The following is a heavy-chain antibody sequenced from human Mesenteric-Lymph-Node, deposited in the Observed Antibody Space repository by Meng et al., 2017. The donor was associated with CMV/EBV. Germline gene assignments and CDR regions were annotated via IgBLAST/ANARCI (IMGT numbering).Heavy chain of an antibody. Sequence: GESLKIPCQVSGYSFSTYWNGWVRQMPGKGREWVGIIYPGDSDTRYSPSFQGRVAISADESINAVYLQWSVLKASDTAMYYCARLSSHYDFWSAYYKGDAFDIWGQGTMVTVSS. CDR2: IYPGDSDT. D-gene: IGHD3-3*01. V-gene: IGHV5-51*01. CDR1: GYSFSTYW. J-gene: IGHJ3*02. CDR3: ARLSSHYDFWSAYYKGDAFDI.